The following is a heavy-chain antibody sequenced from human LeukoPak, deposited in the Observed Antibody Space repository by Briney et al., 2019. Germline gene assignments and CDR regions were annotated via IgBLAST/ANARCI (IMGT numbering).Heavy chain of an antibody. V-gene: IGHV4-34*01. J-gene: IGHJ4*02. Sequence: SETLSLTCAVYGGSFGGYYWSWIRQPPGKGLEWIWEINHSGSTNYNPSLKSRVTISVDTSKNQLSLRLSSVTAADTAVYYCARDSLYYYGSGSYGYWGQGTLVTVSS. CDR1: GGSFGGYY. CDR3: ARDSLYYYGSGSYGY. D-gene: IGHD3-10*01. CDR2: INHSGST.